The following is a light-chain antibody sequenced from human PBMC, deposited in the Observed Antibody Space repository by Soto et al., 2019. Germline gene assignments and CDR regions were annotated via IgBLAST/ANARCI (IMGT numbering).Light chain of an antibody. CDR3: ATWDDSLSGVV. CDR1: SPNIGSNY. V-gene: IGLV1-47*01. CDR2: RNN. J-gene: IGLJ2*01. Sequence: QSVLTQPPSASVTPGQRVTISCSGSSPNIGSNYVYWYQQLPGTAPKLLIYRNNQRPSGVPDRFSGSKSGTSASLAISGLRSEDEADYYCATWDDSLSGVVFGGGTKLTVL.